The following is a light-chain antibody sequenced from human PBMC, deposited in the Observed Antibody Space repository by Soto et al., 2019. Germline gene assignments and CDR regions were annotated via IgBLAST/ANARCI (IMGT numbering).Light chain of an antibody. J-gene: IGKJ4*01. Sequence: EIVLTQSPGTLSLSPGERGTLSCRASQRVSAGSFAWYQQKPGQPPRLLIYGTSSRVTGIPDRFSGSGSGTDFSLNINRLEPEDFAMYYCQHYGSSPGLTFGGRTKVEIK. V-gene: IGKV3-20*01. CDR2: GTS. CDR1: QRVSAGS. CDR3: QHYGSSPGLT.